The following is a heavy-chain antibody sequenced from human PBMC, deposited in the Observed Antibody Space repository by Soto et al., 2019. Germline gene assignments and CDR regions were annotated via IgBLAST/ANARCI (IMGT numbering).Heavy chain of an antibody. CDR1: GFTFSSYS. Sequence: GGSLRLSCSVSGFTFSSYSIHWVRQAPGKGLEYVAVIRHNGANIYYADSVKGRFIISRDNSNNRLYLQMSSLRLEDTAVYYCVRDWWGVDYCGQGTSLAVCS. CDR2: IRHNGANI. CDR3: VRDWWGVDY. V-gene: IGHV3-64D*06. J-gene: IGHJ4*02. D-gene: IGHD2-15*01.